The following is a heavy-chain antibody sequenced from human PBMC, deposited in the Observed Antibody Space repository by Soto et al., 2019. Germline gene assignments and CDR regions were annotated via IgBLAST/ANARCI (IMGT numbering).Heavy chain of an antibody. Sequence: PSETLSLTCSVSGGSISGSDYYWSWIRQHPVKGLEWIGYIYYSGSTYYNPSLKSRVFISVDTSKNQFSLELSSVTAADTAVYYCARDSFVRAHGAASWGQGTQVTVSS. CDR3: ARDSFVRAHGAAS. D-gene: IGHD3-10*02. CDR2: IYYSGST. J-gene: IGHJ5*02. CDR1: GGSISGSDYY. V-gene: IGHV4-31*03.